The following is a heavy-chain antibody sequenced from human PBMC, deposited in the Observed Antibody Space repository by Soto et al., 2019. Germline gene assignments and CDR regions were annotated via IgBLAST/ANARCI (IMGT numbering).Heavy chain of an antibody. CDR3: ARDLFVEKTTIN. V-gene: IGHV3-66*01. D-gene: IGHD4-4*01. Sequence: GGSLRLYCAGSGFSLSNNYMSWVRQAPGAGLEWVSVIYSDSRTYYADSVKGRFIISKDDSKNTVYLQMNSLRAEDTAVYYCARDLFVEKTTINWGQGTLVTVSS. J-gene: IGHJ4*02. CDR2: IYSDSRT. CDR1: GFSLSNNY.